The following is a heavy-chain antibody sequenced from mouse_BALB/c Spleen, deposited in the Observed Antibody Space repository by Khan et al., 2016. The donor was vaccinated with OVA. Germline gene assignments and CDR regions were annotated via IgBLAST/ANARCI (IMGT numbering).Heavy chain of an antibody. CDR1: GFTFSDYY. D-gene: IGHD2-10*01. CDR2: ISNGGGGT. Sequence: EVNLVESGGGLVQPGGSLKISCATSGFTFSDYYMFWVRQTPEKRLEWVAYISNGGGGTYFPDTVKGRFTISRDNAKNTLYLQMRRLKSMDTSLYYCARPSKPTWSALFAYWGQGTLVTVSA. J-gene: IGHJ3*01. CDR3: ARPSKPTWSALFAY. V-gene: IGHV5-12*02.